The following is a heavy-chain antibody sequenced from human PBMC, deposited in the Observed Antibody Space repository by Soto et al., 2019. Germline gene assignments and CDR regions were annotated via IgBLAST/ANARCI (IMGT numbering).Heavy chain of an antibody. J-gene: IGHJ4*02. V-gene: IGHV4-39*01. D-gene: IGHD3-22*01. CDR1: GGSISSSSYY. CDR2: IYYSGST. Sequence: SETLSLTCTVSGGSISSSSYYWGWIRQPPGKGLEWIGSIYYSGSTYYNPSLKSRVTISVDTSKNQFSLKLSSVTAADTAVYYCARRPSYDSSGYYPKYYFDYWGQGTLVTVSS. CDR3: ARRPSYDSSGYYPKYYFDY.